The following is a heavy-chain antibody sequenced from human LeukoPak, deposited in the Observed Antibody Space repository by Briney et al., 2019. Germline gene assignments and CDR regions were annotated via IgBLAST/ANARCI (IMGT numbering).Heavy chain of an antibody. Sequence: GGSLRLSCAASGFTFSSYSMNWVRQAPGKGLEWVSSISSSSSYIYYADSVKGRFTIPRDNAKNSLFLQMNSLRAEDTAVYYCARDRRGTSCWIFDYWGQGTLVTVSS. CDR3: ARDRRGTSCWIFDY. J-gene: IGHJ4*02. CDR2: ISSSSSYI. CDR1: GFTFSSYS. V-gene: IGHV3-21*01. D-gene: IGHD2-2*01.